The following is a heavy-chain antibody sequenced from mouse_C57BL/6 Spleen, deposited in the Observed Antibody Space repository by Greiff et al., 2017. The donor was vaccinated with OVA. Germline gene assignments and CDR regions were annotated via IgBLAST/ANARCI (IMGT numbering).Heavy chain of an antibody. D-gene: IGHD2-3*01. J-gene: IGHJ1*03. Sequence: QVQLKQPGAELVKPGASVKLSCKASGYTFTSYWMHWVKQRPGRGLEWIGRIDPNSGGTKYNEKFKSKATLTVDKPSSTAYMQLSSLTSEDSAVYYCARSDDYWDFDVWGTGTTVTVSS. V-gene: IGHV1-72*01. CDR3: ARSDDYWDFDV. CDR2: IDPNSGGT. CDR1: GYTFTSYW.